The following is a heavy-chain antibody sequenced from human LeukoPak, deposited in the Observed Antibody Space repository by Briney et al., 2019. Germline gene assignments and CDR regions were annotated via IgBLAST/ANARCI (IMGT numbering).Heavy chain of an antibody. D-gene: IGHD6-13*01. CDR3: ARSSSSWYLISNYYYYGMDV. J-gene: IGHJ6*02. V-gene: IGHV1-8*01. Sequence: GASVKVSCKASGYTFTSYDINWVRQATGHGLGWMGWMNPNSGNTGYAQKFQGRVTMTRNTSISTAYMELSSLRSEDTAVYYCARSSSSWYLISNYYYYGMDVWGQGTTVTVSS. CDR2: MNPNSGNT. CDR1: GYTFTSYD.